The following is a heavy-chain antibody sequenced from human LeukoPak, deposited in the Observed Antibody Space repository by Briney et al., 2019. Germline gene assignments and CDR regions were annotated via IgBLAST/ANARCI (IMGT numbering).Heavy chain of an antibody. Sequence: GGSLRLSCAAPGFTFSSYAMSWVRRAPGKGLEWVSAISGSGGSTYYADSVKGRFTISRDNSKNTLYLQMNSLRAEDTAVYYCAKVVLMVYACWFDPWGQGTLVTVSS. J-gene: IGHJ5*02. D-gene: IGHD2-8*01. CDR3: AKVVLMVYACWFDP. CDR2: ISGSGGST. V-gene: IGHV3-23*01. CDR1: GFTFSSYA.